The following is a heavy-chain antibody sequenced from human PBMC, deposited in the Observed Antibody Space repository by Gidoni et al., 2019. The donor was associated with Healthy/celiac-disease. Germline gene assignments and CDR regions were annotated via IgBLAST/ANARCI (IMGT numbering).Heavy chain of an antibody. Sequence: QVQLVESGGGVVQPGRSLRLSCAASGFTFSSDGIHWVRQAPGKGLEWVAFIWYDGINKYYADSVKGRFTISRDNSKNTLYLQMNSLRAEDTAVYYCARSKIDRRRWLQSDAFDIWGQGTMVTVSS. J-gene: IGHJ3*02. CDR3: ARSKIDRRRWLQSDAFDI. D-gene: IGHD5-12*01. CDR1: GFTFSSDG. CDR2: IWYDGINK. V-gene: IGHV3-33*01.